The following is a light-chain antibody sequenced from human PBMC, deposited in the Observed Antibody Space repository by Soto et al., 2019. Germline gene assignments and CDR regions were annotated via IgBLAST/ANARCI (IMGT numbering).Light chain of an antibody. V-gene: IGKV3-20*01. J-gene: IGKJ1*01. CDR2: GAS. CDR1: QSISGSF. CDR3: QQYGISPQT. Sequence: EIVLTQSPATLSLSPGERAALSCGASQSISGSFLAWYQQKPGQAPRLLIYGASSRATGIPDRFSGSASGTDFTLTISRLEPEDFAVYYCQQYGISPQTFGQGTKVDIK.